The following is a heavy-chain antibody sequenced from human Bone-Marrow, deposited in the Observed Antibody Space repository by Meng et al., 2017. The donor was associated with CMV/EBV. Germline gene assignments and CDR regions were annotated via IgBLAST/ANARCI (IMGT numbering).Heavy chain of an antibody. J-gene: IGHJ6*01. V-gene: IGHV3-30*04. CDR1: GFTFSSYA. D-gene: IGHD2-2*02. CDR3: ARAGYCSSTSCYRSFYYYGMDV. Sequence: GESRKISCAASGFTFSSYAMHWVRQAPGKGLEWVAVISYDGDTQFTDSVKGRFTISRDNSRNTVFLQMNSLRPEDTAVYYCARAGYCSSTSCYRSFYYYGMDVWGQGNTV. CDR2: ISYDGDTQ.